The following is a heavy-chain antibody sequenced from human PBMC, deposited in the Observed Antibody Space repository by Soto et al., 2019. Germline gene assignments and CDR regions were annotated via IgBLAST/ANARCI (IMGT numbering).Heavy chain of an antibody. Sequence: NPSETLSLTCTVSGGSISSSSYYWGWIRQPPGKGLEWIGSIYYSGSTYYNPSLKSRVTISVDTSKNQFSLKLSSVTAADTAVYYCARHARESYYPHYFDYWGQGTLVTVSS. J-gene: IGHJ4*02. CDR3: ARHARESYYPHYFDY. V-gene: IGHV4-39*01. CDR2: IYYSGST. D-gene: IGHD1-26*01. CDR1: GGSISSSSYY.